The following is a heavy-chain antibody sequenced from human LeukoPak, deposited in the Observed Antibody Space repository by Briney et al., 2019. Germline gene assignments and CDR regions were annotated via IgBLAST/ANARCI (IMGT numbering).Heavy chain of an antibody. Sequence: GGSLRLSCAASGFTFSSYSMNWVRQAPGKGLEWVSSISSSSSYIYYADSVKGRFTISRDNAKNSLYLQMNSLRAEDTAVYCCARDFWSALLFDPWGQGTLVTVSS. D-gene: IGHD3-3*01. J-gene: IGHJ5*02. CDR3: ARDFWSALLFDP. CDR1: GFTFSSYS. V-gene: IGHV3-21*01. CDR2: ISSSSSYI.